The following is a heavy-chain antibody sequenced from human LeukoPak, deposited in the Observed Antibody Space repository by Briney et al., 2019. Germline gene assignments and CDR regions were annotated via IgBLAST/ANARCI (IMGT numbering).Heavy chain of an antibody. CDR2: ISSSGDTI. V-gene: IGHV3-48*03. J-gene: IGHJ4*02. CDR3: ARGVYYDSSGYYYRGTSRGAYQGEGIYFDY. D-gene: IGHD3-22*01. CDR1: GFTFSNYE. Sequence: PGGSLRLSCAASGFTFSNYEMNWVRQAPGKGLEWVSYISSSGDTIYDADSVKGRFTISRDNAKNSLYLQMNSLRAEDTAVYYCARGVYYDSSGYYYRGTSRGAYQGEGIYFDYWGQGTLVTVSS.